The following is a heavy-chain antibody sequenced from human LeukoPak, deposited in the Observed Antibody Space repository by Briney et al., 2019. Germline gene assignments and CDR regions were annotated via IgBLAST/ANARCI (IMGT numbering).Heavy chain of an antibody. J-gene: IGHJ4*02. D-gene: IGHD6-25*01. V-gene: IGHV4-39*07. Sequence: PSETLSLTCTVSGGSISGSRTWGWVRQPPGKGPEWIGNIHSDGRTAPNPSLKGRVTMSLDTSTNQFSLKVNSVTAADTAFYYCARVLTAAGLDFWGQGVLV. CDR2: IHSDGRT. CDR1: GGSISGSRT. CDR3: ARVLTAAGLDF.